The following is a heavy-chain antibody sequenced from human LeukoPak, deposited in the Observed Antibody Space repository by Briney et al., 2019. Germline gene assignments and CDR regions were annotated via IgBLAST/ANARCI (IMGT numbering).Heavy chain of an antibody. CDR3: ARAIGYDLLTGYSNDAFDI. CDR2: IYSGGST. Sequence: GGSLRLSCVASGFSFSSYGMHWVRQAPGKGLEWVSVIYSGGSTYYAGSVKGRFTISRDNSKNTLYLRMNSLRAEDTAVYYCARAIGYDLLTGYSNDAFDIWGQGTMVTVSS. CDR1: GFSFSSYG. D-gene: IGHD3-9*01. J-gene: IGHJ3*02. V-gene: IGHV3-NL1*01.